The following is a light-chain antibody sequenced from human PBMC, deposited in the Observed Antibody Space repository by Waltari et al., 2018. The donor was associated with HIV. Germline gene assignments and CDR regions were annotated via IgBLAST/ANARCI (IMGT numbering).Light chain of an antibody. J-gene: IGLJ3*02. V-gene: IGLV1-47*01. Sequence: QSVLTQPPSASGTPGQRVTISCSGNSSNIGSNYVSWYQQLPGTTPRLLIFSNNQSPAGVPYRFSGAKAGTSASLAISGLRSEDEADYFCATWDDSLSALWVFGGGTKLTVL. CDR1: SSNIGSNY. CDR2: SNN. CDR3: ATWDDSLSALWV.